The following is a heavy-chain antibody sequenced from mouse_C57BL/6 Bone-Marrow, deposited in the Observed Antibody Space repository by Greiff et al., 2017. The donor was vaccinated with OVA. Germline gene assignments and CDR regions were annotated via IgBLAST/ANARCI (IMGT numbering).Heavy chain of an antibody. CDR3: ALTQYFDV. D-gene: IGHD4-1*01. CDR2: IYPRSGNT. Sequence: QVQLQQSGAELARPGVSVKLSCKASGSTLTSYGLSWVKQRTGQGLEWIGEIYPRSGNTYYNEKFKGKATLTADKSSSTAYMELRSLTSEDSAVYFCALTQYFDVWGTGTTVTVSS. CDR1: GSTLTSYG. V-gene: IGHV1-81*01. J-gene: IGHJ1*03.